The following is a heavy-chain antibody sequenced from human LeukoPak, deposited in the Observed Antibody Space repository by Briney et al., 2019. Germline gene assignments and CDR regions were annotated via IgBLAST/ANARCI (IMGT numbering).Heavy chain of an antibody. D-gene: IGHD3-10*01. CDR2: INPNSGGT. V-gene: IGHV1-2*02. Sequence: ASVKVSCKGAGYTFTGYYMHWVRQAPGQGLEWMGWINPNSGGTNYAQKFQGRVTMTRDTSISTAYMELSRLRSDDTAVYYCARSDYGSGSYRFDYWGQGTLVTVYS. CDR1: GYTFTGYY. CDR3: ARSDYGSGSYRFDY. J-gene: IGHJ4*02.